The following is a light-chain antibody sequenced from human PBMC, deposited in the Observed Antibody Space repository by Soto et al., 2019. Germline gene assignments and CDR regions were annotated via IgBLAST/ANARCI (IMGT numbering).Light chain of an antibody. J-gene: IGKJ1*01. CDR3: QQYNNWPPCT. CDR1: QSVSSN. CDR2: GAS. Sequence: EIVMTQSPATLSVSPGERATLSCRASQSVSSNLAWYQQKPGQAPGLLIYGASTRATGIPARFSGSGSGTEFTLTISSLQSEDFAVYYCQQYNNWPPCTFGQGTKV. V-gene: IGKV3-15*01.